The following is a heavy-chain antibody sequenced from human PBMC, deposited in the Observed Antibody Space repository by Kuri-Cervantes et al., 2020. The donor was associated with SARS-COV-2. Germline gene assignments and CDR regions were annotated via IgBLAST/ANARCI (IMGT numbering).Heavy chain of an antibody. V-gene: IGHV4-34*01. Sequence: SETLSLTCAVYGGSFSGYYWSWIRQPPGKGLEWIGEINHSGSTNYNPSLKSRVTISVDTSKNQFSLKLSSVTAADTAVYYCARGRRKYQLHFFDYWGQGTPVTVSS. CDR3: ARGRRKYQLHFFDY. CDR1: GGSFSGYY. J-gene: IGHJ4*02. D-gene: IGHD2-2*01. CDR2: INHSGST.